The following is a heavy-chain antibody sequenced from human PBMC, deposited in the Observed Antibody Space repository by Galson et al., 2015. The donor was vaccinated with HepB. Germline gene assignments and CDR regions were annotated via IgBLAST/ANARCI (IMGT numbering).Heavy chain of an antibody. V-gene: IGHV3-48*02. D-gene: IGHD1-26*01. CDR2: ISSSSSTI. J-gene: IGHJ4*02. CDR1: GFTFSSYS. CDR3: AGGSDGSYWEGDSPHDY. Sequence: LRLSCAASGFTFSSYSMNWVRQAPGKGLEWVSYISSSSSTIYYADSVKGRFTISRDNAKNSLYLQMNSLRDGDTAVYYYAGGSDGSYWEGDSPHDYWGQRTLVTVSS.